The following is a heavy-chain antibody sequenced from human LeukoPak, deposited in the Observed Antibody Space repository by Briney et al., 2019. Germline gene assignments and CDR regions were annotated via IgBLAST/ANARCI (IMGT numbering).Heavy chain of an antibody. CDR1: GFTFSSYW. D-gene: IGHD6-19*01. Sequence: QPGGSLRLSCAASGFTFSSYWMSWVRQAPGKGLEWVANIKQDGSEKYYVDSVKGRFTISRDNAKNSLYLQMNSLRAEDTAVYYCTRDRGAQWLVPMDVWGKGTTVTVSS. J-gene: IGHJ6*03. V-gene: IGHV3-7*01. CDR3: TRDRGAQWLVPMDV. CDR2: IKQDGSEK.